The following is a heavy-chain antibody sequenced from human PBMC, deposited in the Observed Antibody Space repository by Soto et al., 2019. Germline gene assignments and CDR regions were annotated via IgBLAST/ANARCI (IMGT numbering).Heavy chain of an antibody. CDR2: IKSKTDGGTT. D-gene: IGHD1-26*01. Sequence: GGSLRLSCAASGFTFSNAWMNWVRQAPGKGLEWVGRIKSKTDGGTTDYAAPVKGRFTISRDDSKNTLYPQMNSLKTEDTAVYYCTTPLASGGSYSAYWGQGTLVTVSS. CDR1: GFTFSNAW. V-gene: IGHV3-15*07. CDR3: TTPLASGGSYSAY. J-gene: IGHJ4*02.